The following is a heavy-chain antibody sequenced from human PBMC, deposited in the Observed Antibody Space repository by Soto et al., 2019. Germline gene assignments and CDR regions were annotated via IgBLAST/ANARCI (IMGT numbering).Heavy chain of an antibody. Sequence: GGSLRLSCATSGFTFSGSAMHWVRQASGKGLEWIGRIRSKANNYATAYAASVKGRFTISRDDSENTAYLQMNSLKTEDTAIYYCAKQIYGGNSWGQGTLVTVSS. CDR2: IRSKANNYAT. V-gene: IGHV3-73*01. CDR3: AKQIYGGNS. CDR1: GFTFSGSA. D-gene: IGHD4-17*01. J-gene: IGHJ4*02.